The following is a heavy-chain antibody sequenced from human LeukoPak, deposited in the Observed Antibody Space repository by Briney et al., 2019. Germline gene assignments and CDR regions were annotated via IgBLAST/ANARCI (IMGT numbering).Heavy chain of an antibody. CDR1: GYTFTSYD. V-gene: IGHV1-8*03. Sequence: ASVKVSCKASGYTFTSYDINWVRQATGQGLEWMGWMNRNSGNTGYAQKFQGRVTITRNTSISTAYMELSSLRSEDTAVYYCARGLRYCSSTSCPELDDAFDIWGQGTMVTVSS. CDR2: MNRNSGNT. CDR3: ARGLRYCSSTSCPELDDAFDI. J-gene: IGHJ3*02. D-gene: IGHD2-2*01.